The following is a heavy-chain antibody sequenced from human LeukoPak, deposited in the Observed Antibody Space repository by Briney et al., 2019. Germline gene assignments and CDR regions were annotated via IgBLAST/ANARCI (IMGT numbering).Heavy chain of an antibody. CDR1: GGTFSSYA. D-gene: IGHD6-13*01. CDR2: IIPIFGTA. V-gene: IGHV1-69*01. Sequence: SVKVSCKASGGTFSSYAISWVRQAPGQGLEWMGGIIPIFGTANYAQKFQGRVTITADESTSTAYMELSSLRSEDTAVYYCASGGGIAAASYYFDYWGQGTLVTVSS. J-gene: IGHJ4*02. CDR3: ASGGGIAAASYYFDY.